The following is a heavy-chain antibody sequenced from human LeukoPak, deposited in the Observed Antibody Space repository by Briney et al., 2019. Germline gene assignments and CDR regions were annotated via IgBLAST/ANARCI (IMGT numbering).Heavy chain of an antibody. J-gene: IGHJ4*02. D-gene: IGHD3-10*01. V-gene: IGHV4-59*01. CDR1: GGSISGYY. CDR3: ARYFNYYGSGRFDH. Sequence: SETLSLTCSVSGGSISGYYWSWIRQPPGKGLEWIGYIYYTGITNYNPSLKSRVTILVDTSKNQFSLKLSSVTAADTAVYYCARYFNYYGSGRFDHWGQGTLVTVSS. CDR2: IYYTGIT.